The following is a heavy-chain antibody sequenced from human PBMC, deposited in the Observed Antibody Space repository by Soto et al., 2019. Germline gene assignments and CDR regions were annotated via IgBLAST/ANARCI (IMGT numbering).Heavy chain of an antibody. Sequence: SLRLSCAASGFTFSSYGMHWVRQAPGKGLEWVAVIWYDGSNKYYADSVKGRFTISRDNSKNTLYLQMNSLRAEDTAVYYCARRERAAAGNFDYWGQGTLVTVSS. CDR2: IWYDGSNK. V-gene: IGHV3-33*01. CDR3: ARRERAAAGNFDY. CDR1: GFTFSSYG. D-gene: IGHD6-13*01. J-gene: IGHJ4*02.